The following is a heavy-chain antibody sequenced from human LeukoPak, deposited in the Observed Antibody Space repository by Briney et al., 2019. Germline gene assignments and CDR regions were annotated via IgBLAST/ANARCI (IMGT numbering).Heavy chain of an antibody. CDR2: IYYSGST. Sequence: SETLSLTCTVSGGSISSSSYYWGWIRQPPGKGLEWIGSIYYSGSTYYNPSLKSRVTISVDTSKNQFSLKLSSVTAADTAVYYCARRPGPYDFYRTDAFDIWGQGTMVTVSS. CDR3: ARRPGPYDFYRTDAFDI. V-gene: IGHV4-39*01. CDR1: GGSISSSSYY. D-gene: IGHD3-3*01. J-gene: IGHJ3*02.